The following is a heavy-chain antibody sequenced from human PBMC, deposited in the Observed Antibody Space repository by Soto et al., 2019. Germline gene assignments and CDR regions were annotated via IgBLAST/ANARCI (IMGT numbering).Heavy chain of an antibody. V-gene: IGHV4-34*01. D-gene: IGHD6-13*01. CDR2: INHSGST. CDR3: AREQQQLDPYFDY. Sequence: SETLSLTCAVYGGSFSCYYWSWIRQPPGKGLEWIGEINHSGSTNYNPSLKSRVTISVDTSKNQFSLKLSSVTAADTAVYYCAREQQQLDPYFDYWGQGTLVTVSS. CDR1: GGSFSCYY. J-gene: IGHJ4*02.